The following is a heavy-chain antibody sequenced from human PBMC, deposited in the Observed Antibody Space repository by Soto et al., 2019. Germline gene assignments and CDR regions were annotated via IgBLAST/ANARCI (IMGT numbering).Heavy chain of an antibody. V-gene: IGHV3-13*01. J-gene: IGHJ4*02. CDR2: IGTAGDT. Sequence: EVQLVESGGGLVQPGGSLRLSCAASGFTFSSYDMHWVRQATGKGLEWVSAIGTAGDTYYPGSVKGRFTSSRENAKNSLYLQMNSLRAGDTAVYYCARDGVYGSLSYWGQGTLVTVSS. CDR3: ARDGVYGSLSY. CDR1: GFTFSSYD. D-gene: IGHD2-8*01.